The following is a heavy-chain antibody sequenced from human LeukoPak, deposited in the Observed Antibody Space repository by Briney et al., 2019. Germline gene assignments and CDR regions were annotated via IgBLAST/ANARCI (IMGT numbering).Heavy chain of an antibody. Sequence: ASVKVSCKASGYTFTSYGISWVRQAPGQGLEWMGWITAYNDNTNYAQKLQGRVTITTETSTSTAYMELRSLRSDDTAVYYCARALLWFGEPSHIDYWGQGTLVTASS. V-gene: IGHV1-18*01. J-gene: IGHJ4*02. CDR3: ARALLWFGEPSHIDY. CDR1: GYTFTSYG. CDR2: ITAYNDNT. D-gene: IGHD3-10*01.